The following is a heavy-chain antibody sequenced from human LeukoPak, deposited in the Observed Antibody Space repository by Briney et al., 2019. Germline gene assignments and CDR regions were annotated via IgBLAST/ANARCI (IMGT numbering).Heavy chain of an antibody. CDR3: ARDVPTVQLWRTDAFDI. J-gene: IGHJ3*02. CDR2: IYHSGST. Sequence: SETLSLTCTVSGYSISSGYYGGWIRQPPGKGLVWIGIIYHSGSTYFNPSLKSRVTISVDTSKNQFSLKLPSVTAADTAVYYCARDVPTVQLWRTDAFDIWGQGTMVTVSS. D-gene: IGHD5-18*01. CDR1: GYSISSGYY. V-gene: IGHV4-38-2*02.